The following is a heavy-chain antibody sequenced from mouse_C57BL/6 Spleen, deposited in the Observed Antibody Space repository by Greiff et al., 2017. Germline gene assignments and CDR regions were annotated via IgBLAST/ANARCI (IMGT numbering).Heavy chain of an antibody. CDR3: ARGGLYYGSSSAWFAY. D-gene: IGHD1-1*01. CDR2: ISYDGSN. V-gene: IGHV3-6*01. Sequence: EVKLQESGPGLVKPSQSLSLTCSVTGYSITSGYYWNWIRQFPGNKLEWMGYISYDGSNNYNPSLKNRISITRDTSKNQFSLKLNSVTTEDTATYYCARGGLYYGSSSAWFAYWGQGTLVTVSA. CDR1: GYSITSGYY. J-gene: IGHJ3*01.